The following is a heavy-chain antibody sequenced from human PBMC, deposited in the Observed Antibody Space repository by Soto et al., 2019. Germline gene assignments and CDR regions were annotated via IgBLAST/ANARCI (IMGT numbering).Heavy chain of an antibody. V-gene: IGHV1-69*01. CDR2: IMPLYAKP. D-gene: IGHD1-26*01. Sequence: QVQLVQSGAEVKKPGSSVKVSCKASGGTFHTYTISWVRQVPGQGLEWMGGIMPLYAKPTYAQPFLGRLTIAADEHTSTVYMELSSLRSEDRALYSCASLNHWSSGDGRIDVWGRGTAVSVAS. CDR1: GGTFHTYT. CDR3: ASLNHWSSGDGRIDV. J-gene: IGHJ6*02.